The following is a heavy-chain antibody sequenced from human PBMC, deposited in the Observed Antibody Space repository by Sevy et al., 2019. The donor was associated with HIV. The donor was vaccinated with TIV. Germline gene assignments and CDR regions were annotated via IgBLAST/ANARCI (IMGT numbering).Heavy chain of an antibody. Sequence: GGSLRLSCAASGFTFSSYSMNWVRQAPGKGLEWVSSISSSSSYIYYADSVKGRFTISRDNAKNSLYLQMNSLRAEDTAVYYCAREGGYCSGGSCYSPTYYYYGMDVWGQRTTVTVSS. CDR1: GFTFSSYS. J-gene: IGHJ6*02. V-gene: IGHV3-21*01. D-gene: IGHD2-15*01. CDR2: ISSSSSYI. CDR3: AREGGYCSGGSCYSPTYYYYGMDV.